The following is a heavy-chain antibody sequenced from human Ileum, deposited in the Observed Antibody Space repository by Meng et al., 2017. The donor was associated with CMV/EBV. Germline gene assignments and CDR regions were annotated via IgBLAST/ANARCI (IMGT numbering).Heavy chain of an antibody. CDR1: GFTFSNHG. D-gene: IGHD3-22*01. J-gene: IGHJ4*02. V-gene: IGHV3-30*02. CDR3: ARERGYDSSGYYGEFPPAFDY. CDR2: IRYDGSDK. Sequence: GGSLRLSCAASGFTFSNHGIHWVRQAPGKGLEWVAFIRYDGSDKFYADSVKGRFTISRDKSKNTLSLQMNSLRAEDTAMYYCARERGYDSSGYYGEFPPAFDYWGQGSLVTVSS.